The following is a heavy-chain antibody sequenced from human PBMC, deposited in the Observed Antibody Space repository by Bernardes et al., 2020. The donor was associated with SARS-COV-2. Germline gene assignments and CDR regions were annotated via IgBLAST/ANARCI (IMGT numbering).Heavy chain of an antibody. CDR1: GYTLSDYY. CDR2: INPHSGGT. CDR3: ARDLDRLYSGSRTDAFDI. D-gene: IGHD1-26*01. J-gene: IGHJ3*02. V-gene: IGHV1-2*02. Sequence: SVSLSFNSSGYTLSDYYMHWVRQAPGQGLEWMGWINPHSGGTNYAQKFQGRVTVTRDTSISTAYMELSRLTSDDTAVYYCARDLDRLYSGSRTDAFDIWGQGTMVTVSS.